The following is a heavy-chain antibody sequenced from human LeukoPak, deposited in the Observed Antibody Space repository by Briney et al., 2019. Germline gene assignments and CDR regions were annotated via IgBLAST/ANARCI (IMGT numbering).Heavy chain of an antibody. D-gene: IGHD6-6*01. V-gene: IGHV1-8*01. Sequence: GASVKVSCKASGYTFTSYDINWVRQATGQGLEWMGWMNPNSGNTGYAQKFQGRVTMTRNTSISTAYMELSSLRSEDTAVYYCARGRGYRAARNYYYYYMDVWGKGTTVTVSS. CDR3: ARGRGYRAARNYYYYYMDV. CDR2: MNPNSGNT. CDR1: GYTFTSYD. J-gene: IGHJ6*03.